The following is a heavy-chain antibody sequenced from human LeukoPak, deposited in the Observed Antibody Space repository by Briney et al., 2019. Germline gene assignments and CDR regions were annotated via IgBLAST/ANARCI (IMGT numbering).Heavy chain of an antibody. D-gene: IGHD4-17*01. Sequence: PSQTLSLTCAVASYSISSGSYWGWIRQSPGKGLEWVGSIFHSGNSYYNPSLKSRLTMSVDTSKNQFSLKLTSVTAADTALYYCARVTYVDDMLYQYFDYWGQGILVTVSS. V-gene: IGHV4-38-2*01. J-gene: IGHJ4*02. CDR2: IFHSGNS. CDR3: ARVTYVDDMLYQYFDY. CDR1: SYSISSGSY.